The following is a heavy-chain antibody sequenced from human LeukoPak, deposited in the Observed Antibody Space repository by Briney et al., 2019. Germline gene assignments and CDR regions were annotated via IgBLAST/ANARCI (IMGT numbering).Heavy chain of an antibody. CDR1: GFIFSSYE. V-gene: IGHV3-48*03. D-gene: IGHD3-22*01. J-gene: IGHJ1*01. CDR2: ISSSGSTI. CDR3: ARGGSTYYYDSSGYI. Sequence: TGGSLRLSCAASGFIFSSYERNWVRQAPGKGLEWVSYISSSGSTIYYADSVKGRFTISRDNAKNSLYLQMNSLRAEDTAVYYCARGGSTYYYDSSGYIWGQGTLVTVSS.